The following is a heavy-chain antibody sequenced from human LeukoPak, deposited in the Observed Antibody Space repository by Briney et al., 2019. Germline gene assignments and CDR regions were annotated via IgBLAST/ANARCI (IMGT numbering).Heavy chain of an antibody. V-gene: IGHV1-3*04. J-gene: IGHJ4*02. CDR3: AREKDGSGTYSLGY. Sequence: ASVKVSCKASGYTFITYTMHWVRQAPGQRLEWMAWINTGNGNTKYSQKFQGRVTVTRDTSASTVYMELSSLRSEDTAVYYCAREKDGSGTYSLGYWGQGTLVTVSS. CDR1: GYTFITYT. D-gene: IGHD3-10*01. CDR2: INTGNGNT.